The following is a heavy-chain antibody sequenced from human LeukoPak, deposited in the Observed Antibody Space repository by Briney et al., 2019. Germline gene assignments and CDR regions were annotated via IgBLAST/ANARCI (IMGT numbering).Heavy chain of an antibody. V-gene: IGHV4-61*02. Sequence: PSQTLSLTCTVSGGSISSGSYYWRWLRRPAGTGLEWIGRIYTSGSTNYNPSLKSRVTISVDTSKNQFSLKLSSVTAADTAVYYCARNMNAFDIWGQGTMVTVSS. CDR2: IYTSGST. CDR1: GGSISSGSYY. J-gene: IGHJ3*02. CDR3: ARNMNAFDI.